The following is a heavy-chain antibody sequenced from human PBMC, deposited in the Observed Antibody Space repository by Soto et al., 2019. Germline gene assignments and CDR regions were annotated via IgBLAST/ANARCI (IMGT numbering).Heavy chain of an antibody. CDR2: IKSKVDGGTT. Sequence: EEQLVESGGGLAKPGGSLRLSCIGSGFTFSNAWMNWVRQAPGKGLERVGRIKSKVDGGTTYYAAPVKDRFTISRDDSKSTVYLQMNSLKTEDTAVYYCSTGGYFFDYWGQGTLVTVSS. V-gene: IGHV3-15*07. J-gene: IGHJ4*02. CDR3: STGGYFFDY. CDR1: GFTFSNAW.